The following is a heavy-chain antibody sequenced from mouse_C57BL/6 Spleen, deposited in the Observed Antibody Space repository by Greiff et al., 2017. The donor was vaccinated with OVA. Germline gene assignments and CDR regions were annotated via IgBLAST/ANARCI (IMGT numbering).Heavy chain of an antibody. CDR1: GFTFSDFY. CDR3: ARDLLPDYYAMDY. D-gene: IGHD2-1*01. CDR2: SRNKANDYTT. V-gene: IGHV7-1*01. Sequence: EVKLVESGGGLVQSGRSLRLSCATSGFTFSDFYMEWVRQAPGKGLEWIAASRNKANDYTTEYSASVKGRFIVSRDTSQSILYLQMNALRAEDTAIYYCARDLLPDYYAMDYWGQGTSVTVSS. J-gene: IGHJ4*01.